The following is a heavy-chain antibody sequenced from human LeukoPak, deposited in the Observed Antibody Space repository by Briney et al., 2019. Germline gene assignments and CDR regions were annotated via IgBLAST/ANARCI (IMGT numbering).Heavy chain of an antibody. CDR3: ARERINAFDI. CDR2: IYYSGST. Sequence: NPSETLSLTCTVSGGSISSYYWSWIRQPPAKGLEWIGYIYYSGSTNYNPSLKSRVTISVDTSKNQFSLKLSSVTAADTAVYYCARERINAFDIWGQGTMVTVSS. CDR1: GGSISSYY. J-gene: IGHJ3*02. V-gene: IGHV4-59*01.